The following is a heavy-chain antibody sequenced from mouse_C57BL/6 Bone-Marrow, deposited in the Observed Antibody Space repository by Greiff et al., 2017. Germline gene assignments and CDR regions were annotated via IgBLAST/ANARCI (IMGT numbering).Heavy chain of an antibody. D-gene: IGHD1-1*01. V-gene: IGHV1-64*01. Sequence: FQLQQPGPELLKPGPSVKLSCKPSAYTFTSYCMHWLKQRPGQGLDWIGMIHPNSGSTNYNEKFKSKATLTVDKSSSTAYMQLSSLTSEDSAVYYCARGPYYYGPFDYWGQGTTLTVS. J-gene: IGHJ2*01. CDR2: IHPNSGST. CDR3: ARGPYYYGPFDY. CDR1: AYTFTSYC.